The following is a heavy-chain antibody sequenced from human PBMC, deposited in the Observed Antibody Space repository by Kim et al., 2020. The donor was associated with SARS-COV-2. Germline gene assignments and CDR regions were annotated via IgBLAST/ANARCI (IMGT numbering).Heavy chain of an antibody. J-gene: IGHJ3*02. D-gene: IGHD1-1*01. CDR3: ARHKMSTNAFDI. CDR2: IYRDGTT. Sequence: SETLSLTCVLSGDSITSNYWWSWVRQPPGKGLEWTGEIYRDGTTNYNPSLRGRVTISLDKSKNQVSLTLTTVTAVDTAIYYCARHKMSTNAFDIWGQGTTVTVSS. CDR1: GDSITSNYW. V-gene: IGHV4-4*02.